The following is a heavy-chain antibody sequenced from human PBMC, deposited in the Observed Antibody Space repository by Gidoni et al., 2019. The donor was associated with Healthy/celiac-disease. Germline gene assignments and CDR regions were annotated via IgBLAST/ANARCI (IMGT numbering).Heavy chain of an antibody. J-gene: IGHJ4*02. D-gene: IGHD5-12*01. V-gene: IGHV3-74*01. CDR2: INSDGSTT. CDR3: ARDEGDGYNPTDY. CDR1: GFTFSSYW. Sequence: EVQLVESGGGLVQPGGSLRLSCAASGFTFSSYWMHWVRQAPGKGLVWVSRINSDGSTTAYADSVKGRFTISRDNAKNTLYLQMNSLRVGDTAVYYCARDEGDGYNPTDYWGQGTLVTVSS.